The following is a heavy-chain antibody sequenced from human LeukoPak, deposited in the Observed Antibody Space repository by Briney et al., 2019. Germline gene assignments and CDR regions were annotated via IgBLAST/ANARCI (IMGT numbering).Heavy chain of an antibody. Sequence: ASVKVSCKVSGYTLTELSMHWVRQAPGKGLEWMGGFDPEDGETIYAQKFQGRVTMTEDTSTDTAYMELSSLRSEDTAVYYCATIYYDFWSGYYDPTRQNKYFQHWGQGTLVTVSS. J-gene: IGHJ1*01. D-gene: IGHD3-3*01. CDR1: GYTLTELS. V-gene: IGHV1-24*01. CDR3: ATIYYDFWSGYYDPTRQNKYFQH. CDR2: FDPEDGET.